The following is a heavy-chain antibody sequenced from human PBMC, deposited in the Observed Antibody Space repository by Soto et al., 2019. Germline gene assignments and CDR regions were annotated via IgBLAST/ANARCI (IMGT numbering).Heavy chain of an antibody. CDR3: ARLGGYYQAFDS. CDR2: IYYTGTT. V-gene: IGHV4-59*08. CDR1: GVSIRDYY. J-gene: IGHJ4*02. Sequence: PSETLSLTYTVSGVSIRDYYWGWIRQSPGKGLEWIGYIYYTGTTKYNPSLKSRVTISVDSSKNQFSLKLDSVTAADTAVYYCARLGGYYQAFDSWGQGTLVTVSS. D-gene: IGHD3-22*01.